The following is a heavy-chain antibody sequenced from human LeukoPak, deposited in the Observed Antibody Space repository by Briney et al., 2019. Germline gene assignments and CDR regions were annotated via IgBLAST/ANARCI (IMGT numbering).Heavy chain of an antibody. CDR3: ARRVVVAATPHFDY. J-gene: IGHJ4*02. Sequence: ASVKVSCKASGYTFSDYYMHWVRQAPGQGLEWMGWINTNTGNPTYAQGFTGRFVFSLDTSVSTAYLQISSLKAEDTAVYYCARRVVVAATPHFDYWGQGTLVTVSS. CDR2: INTNTGNP. V-gene: IGHV7-4-1*02. D-gene: IGHD2-15*01. CDR1: GYTFSDYY.